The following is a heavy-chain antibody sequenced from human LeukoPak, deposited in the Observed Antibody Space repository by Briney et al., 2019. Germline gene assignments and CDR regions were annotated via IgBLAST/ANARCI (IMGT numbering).Heavy chain of an antibody. V-gene: IGHV1-2*02. CDR1: GYTFTGYY. J-gene: IGHJ4*02. Sequence: ASVKVSCKTSGYTFTGYYMNWVRQAPGQGLEWMGWINPNSGGTNYAQKIQGRVTMTRDTSVSTAYMELRRLRSDDTAVYYCARGGVGTTASHYWGQGTLVTVSS. CDR2: INPNSGGT. D-gene: IGHD1-26*01. CDR3: ARGGVGTTASHY.